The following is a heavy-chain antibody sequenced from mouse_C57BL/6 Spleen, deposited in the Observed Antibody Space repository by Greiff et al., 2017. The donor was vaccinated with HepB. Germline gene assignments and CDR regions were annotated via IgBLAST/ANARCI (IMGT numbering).Heavy chain of an antibody. CDR3: SRRYYGKGYAMDY. Sequence: VQLVASGAELVKPGASVKMSCKASGYTFTTYPIEWMKQNHGKSLEWIGNFHPYNDDPKYNEKFKGKATLTVEKSSSTVDFELSRLTSDDSAVYYCSRRYYGKGYAMDYWGQGTSVTVSS. J-gene: IGHJ4*01. V-gene: IGHV1-47*01. D-gene: IGHD1-1*01. CDR1: GYTFTTYP. CDR2: FHPYNDDP.